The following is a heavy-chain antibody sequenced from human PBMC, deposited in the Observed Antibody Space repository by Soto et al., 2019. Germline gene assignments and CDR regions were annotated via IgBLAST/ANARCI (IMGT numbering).Heavy chain of an antibody. CDR2: ISSDGSNK. D-gene: IGHD6-6*01. CDR3: ARNFHDLFSSSPGVYFHH. Sequence: QVQLVESGGGVVQPGRSLRLSCAASGFTFSTYAMHWVRQAPGKGLEWVAVISSDGSNKYYGDSVKGRFTLSRDNSKNTLYLQMNSLRAEDTAVYWCARNFHDLFSSSPGVYFHHWGQGTRVTVSS. CDR1: GFTFSTYA. J-gene: IGHJ1*01. V-gene: IGHV3-30-3*01.